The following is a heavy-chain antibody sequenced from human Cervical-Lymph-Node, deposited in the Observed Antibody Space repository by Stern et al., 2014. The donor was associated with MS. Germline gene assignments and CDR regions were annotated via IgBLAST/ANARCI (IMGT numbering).Heavy chain of an antibody. Sequence: EVQLLESGGGFVQPGGSLRLSCAASGFTFSTYAFSWVRQAPRTGLDCVSSIHDSGVYTYYADSVKGRFTISRDNSKSMLYLEMQSLRAEDTAVYHCAKDLGRGVVVVPLYGLDVWGQGTTVTVSS. CDR3: AKDLGRGVVVVPLYGLDV. CDR1: GFTFSTYA. D-gene: IGHD2-2*01. V-gene: IGHV3-23*01. J-gene: IGHJ6*02. CDR2: IHDSGVYT.